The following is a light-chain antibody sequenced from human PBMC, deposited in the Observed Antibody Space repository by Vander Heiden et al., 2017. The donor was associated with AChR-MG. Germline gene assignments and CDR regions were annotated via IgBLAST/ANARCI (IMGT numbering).Light chain of an antibody. CDR2: DVI. J-gene: IGLJ2*01. V-gene: IGLV2-14*03. CDR1: SSDVGAHDF. CDR3: ASWTAIPTVFAL. Sequence: QSALTQPASMSGSPGQSITISCSGDSSDVGAHDFVSWYQKHPGTPPKLIIFDVIKRPSGVSGRFSGSKSGNTAFLTISGLQAEDEAQYFCASWTAIPTVFALFGGGTQLTVL.